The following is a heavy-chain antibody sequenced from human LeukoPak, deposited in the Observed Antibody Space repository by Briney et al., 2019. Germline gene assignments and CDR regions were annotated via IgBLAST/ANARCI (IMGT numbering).Heavy chain of an antibody. J-gene: IGHJ6*04. CDR2: IWYDGSNK. V-gene: IGHV3-33*01. CDR1: GFTFSSYG. Sequence: GGSLRLSCAASGFTFSSYGMHWVRQAPGKGLEWVAVIWYDGSNKYYADSVKGRFTISRDNSKNTLYLQMNSLRAEDTAVYYCARDPARTWIHFNGMDVWGKGTTVTVSS. CDR3: ARDPARTWIHFNGMDV. D-gene: IGHD5-12*01.